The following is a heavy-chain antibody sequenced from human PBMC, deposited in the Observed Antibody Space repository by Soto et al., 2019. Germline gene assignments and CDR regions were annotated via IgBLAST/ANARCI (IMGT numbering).Heavy chain of an antibody. CDR3: ANGGSGSYYKSFDAFDI. D-gene: IGHD3-10*01. J-gene: IGHJ3*02. CDR2: ISYDGSNK. Sequence: QVQLVESGGGVVQPGRSLRLSCAASGFTFISYGMHWVRQAPGKGLEWVAVISYDGSNKYYADSVKGRFTISRDNSKNTLYLQMNSLRAEDTAVYYCANGGSGSYYKSFDAFDIWGQGTMVTVSS. V-gene: IGHV3-30*18. CDR1: GFTFISYG.